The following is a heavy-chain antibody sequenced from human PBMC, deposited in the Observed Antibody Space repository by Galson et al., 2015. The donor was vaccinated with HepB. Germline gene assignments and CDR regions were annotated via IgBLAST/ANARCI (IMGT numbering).Heavy chain of an antibody. CDR2: TYYRSQWYN. CDR3: ARGESTRRAFDC. V-gene: IGHV6-1*01. D-gene: IGHD1-26*01. Sequence: CAISGDSVSSNSAGWTWIRQSPSRGPEWLGRTYYRSQWYNDYAVSVKSRIIISPDTSRNQFSLQLNSVTPEDTAVYYCARGESTRRAFDCWGQGTLVTASS. CDR1: GDSVSSNSAG. J-gene: IGHJ4*02.